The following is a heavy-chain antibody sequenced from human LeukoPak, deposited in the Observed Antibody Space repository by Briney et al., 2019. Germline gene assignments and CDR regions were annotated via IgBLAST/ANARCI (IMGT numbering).Heavy chain of an antibody. Sequence: SETLSLTCDVSGGSIDSTNWWNWVRQPPGKGLEWIGEIHRDGRINYNPSLKSRVTLSVDKSKNQFSLRLNSVTAADTAMYYCARSHDHLWGNYPDYWGQGTLVTVSS. CDR3: ARSHDHLWGNYPDY. J-gene: IGHJ4*02. CDR2: IHRDGRI. CDR1: GGSIDSTNW. V-gene: IGHV4/OR15-8*01. D-gene: IGHD3-16*02.